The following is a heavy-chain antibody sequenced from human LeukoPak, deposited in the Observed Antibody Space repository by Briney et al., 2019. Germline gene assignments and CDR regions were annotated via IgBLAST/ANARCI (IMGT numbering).Heavy chain of an antibody. D-gene: IGHD2-2*01. V-gene: IGHV1-46*01. Sequence: ASVKVSCKASGYTFTSYYMHWVRQAPGQGLEWMGIINPSGGSTSYAQKFQGRVTMTRDTSTSTVYMELSSLRSEDTAVYYCATGAYAGYCSSTSCGDAFDIWGQGTMVTVSS. CDR3: ATGAYAGYCSSTSCGDAFDI. CDR2: INPSGGST. J-gene: IGHJ3*02. CDR1: GYTFTSYY.